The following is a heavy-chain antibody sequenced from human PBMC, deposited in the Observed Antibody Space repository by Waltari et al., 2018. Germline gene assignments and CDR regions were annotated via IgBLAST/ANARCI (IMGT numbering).Heavy chain of an antibody. CDR1: GFTFSSYA. D-gene: IGHD6-13*01. Sequence: EVQLLESGGGLVQPGGSLRLSCAASGFTFSSYAMSWVRQAPGKGLEWVSAISGRVGRTYDADSVKGRFTISRDNSKNTLYLQMNSLRAEDTAVYYCAKDQSEAAGISPIDYWGQGTLVTVSS. CDR3: AKDQSEAAGISPIDY. J-gene: IGHJ4*02. V-gene: IGHV3-23*01. CDR2: ISGRVGRT.